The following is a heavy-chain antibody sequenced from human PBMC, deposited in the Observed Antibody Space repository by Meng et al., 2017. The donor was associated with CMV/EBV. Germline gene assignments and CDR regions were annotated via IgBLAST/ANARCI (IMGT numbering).Heavy chain of an antibody. J-gene: IGHJ4*02. V-gene: IGHV3-30-3*01. CDR2: ISYDGSNK. D-gene: IGHD3-3*01. Sequence: GESLKISCAASGFTFSSYAMHWVRQAPGKGLEWVAVISYDGSNKCYADSVKGRFTISRDNSKNTLYLQMNSLRAEDTAVYYCARDYDFWSGYYTGGNFDYWGQGTLVTVSS. CDR1: GFTFSSYA. CDR3: ARDYDFWSGYYTGGNFDY.